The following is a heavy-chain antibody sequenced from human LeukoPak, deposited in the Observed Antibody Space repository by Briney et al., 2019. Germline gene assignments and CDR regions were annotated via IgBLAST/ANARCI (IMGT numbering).Heavy chain of an antibody. CDR2: IIPILGIA. Sequence: ASVKVSCKASGGTFSSYAISWVRQAPGQGLEWMGRIIPILGIANYAQKFQGRVTITADKSTSTAYMELSSLRSEDTAVYYCARSRLGDYGMDVWGQGTTVTVSS. J-gene: IGHJ6*02. D-gene: IGHD3-10*01. CDR1: GGTFSSYA. CDR3: ARSRLGDYGMDV. V-gene: IGHV1-69*04.